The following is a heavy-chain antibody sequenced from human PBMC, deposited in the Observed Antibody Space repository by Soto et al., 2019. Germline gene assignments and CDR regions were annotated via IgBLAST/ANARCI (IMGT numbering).Heavy chain of an antibody. J-gene: IGHJ4*02. CDR2: ISYDGSNK. Sequence: PGGSLRLSCAASGFTFSSYGMHWVRQAPGKGLEWVAVISYDGSNKYYADSVKGRFTISRDNSKNTLYLQMNSLRAEDTAVYYCAKDPYDSSGRFDFWGQGTLVPVSS. D-gene: IGHD3-22*01. CDR3: AKDPYDSSGRFDF. CDR1: GFTFSSYG. V-gene: IGHV3-30*18.